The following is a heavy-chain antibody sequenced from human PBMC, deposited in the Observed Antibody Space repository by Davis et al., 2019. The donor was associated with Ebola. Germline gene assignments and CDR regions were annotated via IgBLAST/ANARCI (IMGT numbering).Heavy chain of an antibody. CDR2: INGGNSNT. J-gene: IGHJ2*01. CDR3: ARLRGPSWYFDL. D-gene: IGHD3-16*01. V-gene: IGHV1-3*01. CDR1: GYTFTGYY. Sequence: AASVKVSCKASGYTFTGYYMHWVQQAPGQRLEWMGWINGGNSNTKYSQKFQGRVTITRDTSASIAYMDLSSLRSEDTAVYYCARLRGPSWYFDLWGRGTLVTVSS.